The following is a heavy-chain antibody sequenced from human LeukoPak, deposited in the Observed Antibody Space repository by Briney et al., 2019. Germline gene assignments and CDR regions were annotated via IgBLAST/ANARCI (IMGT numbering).Heavy chain of an antibody. CDR1: GFIFNSHA. D-gene: IGHD6-19*01. Sequence: GGSLRLSCAASGFIFNSHAMNWVRQAPGKGLEWVSVISGSGGITYYADSVKGRFTISRDNSKNTLYLQMDSLRAEDTAVYYCAKEFRGGWPFDYWGQGTLVTVSS. CDR2: ISGSGGIT. V-gene: IGHV3-23*01. CDR3: AKEFRGGWPFDY. J-gene: IGHJ4*02.